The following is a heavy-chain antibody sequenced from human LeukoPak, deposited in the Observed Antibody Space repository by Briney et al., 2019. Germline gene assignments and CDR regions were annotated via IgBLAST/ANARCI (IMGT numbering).Heavy chain of an antibody. D-gene: IGHD3-22*01. CDR1: GYTFTSYG. CDR3: ARMGVQYYYDSSGHSYFDY. J-gene: IGHJ4*02. CDR2: ISPYNGNT. Sequence: ASVKLSCKASGYTFTSYGISWVRQAPGQGLEWMGWISPYNGNTNYAQKLQGRVTMTTDTSTSTAYMELRSLRSDDTAVYYCARMGVQYYYDSSGHSYFDYWGQGTLVTVSS. V-gene: IGHV1-18*01.